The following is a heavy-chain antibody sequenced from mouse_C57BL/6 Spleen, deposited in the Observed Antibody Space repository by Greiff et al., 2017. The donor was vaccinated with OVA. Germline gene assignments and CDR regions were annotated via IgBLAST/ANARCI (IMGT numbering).Heavy chain of an antibody. CDR3: ARWDSNDYAMDY. J-gene: IGHJ4*01. CDR2: IYPGSGST. V-gene: IGHV1-55*01. D-gene: IGHD2-5*01. Sequence: QVQLKQPGAELVKPGASVKMSCKASGYTFTSYWITWVKQRPGQGLEWIGDIYPGSGSTNYNEKFKSKATLTVDTSSSTAYMQLSSLTSEDSAVDYCARWDSNDYAMDYWGQGTSVTVSS. CDR1: GYTFTSYW.